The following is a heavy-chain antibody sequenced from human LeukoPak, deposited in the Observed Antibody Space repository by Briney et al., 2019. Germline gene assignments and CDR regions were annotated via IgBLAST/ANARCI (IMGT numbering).Heavy chain of an antibody. CDR1: GYTFTGYY. CDR3: ARVRGYYASGKVNWFDP. J-gene: IGHJ5*02. V-gene: IGHV1-2*02. Sequence: ASVKVSCKASGYTFTGYYMHWVRQAPGQGLEWMGWINPNSGGTNYAQRFQGRVTMTRDTSISTAYMELSRLRSDDTAVYYCARVRGYYASGKVNWFDPWGQGPLVTVSS. CDR2: INPNSGGT. D-gene: IGHD3-10*01.